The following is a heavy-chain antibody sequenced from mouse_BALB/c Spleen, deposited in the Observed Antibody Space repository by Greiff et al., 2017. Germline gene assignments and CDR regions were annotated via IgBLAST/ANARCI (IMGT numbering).Heavy chain of an antibody. Sequence: EVKLMESGGDLVKPGGSLKLSCAASGFTFSSYGMSWVRQTPDKRLEWVATISSGVSYTYYPDSVKGRFIISRDNAKNTLYLQMSSLKSEDTAMYYCARHIYYDYDSTFAYWGQGTLVTVSA. CDR3: ARHIYYDYDSTFAY. J-gene: IGHJ3*01. D-gene: IGHD2-4*01. CDR1: GFTFSSYG. V-gene: IGHV5-6*01. CDR2: ISSGVSYT.